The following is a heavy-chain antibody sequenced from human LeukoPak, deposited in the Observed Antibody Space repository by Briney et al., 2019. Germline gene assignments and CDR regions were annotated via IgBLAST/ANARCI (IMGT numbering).Heavy chain of an antibody. CDR2: ISGSGETT. Sequence: GGSLRLSCEASGFTFSSFHMSWVRQAPGKGLEWVSAISGSGETTYYADSVKGRFTISRDNSKNTLYLQMNSLRAEDTAVYYCAKGLNSGWYLDYWGQGTLVTVSS. V-gene: IGHV3-23*01. CDR1: GFTFSSFH. CDR3: AKGLNSGWYLDY. J-gene: IGHJ4*02. D-gene: IGHD6-19*01.